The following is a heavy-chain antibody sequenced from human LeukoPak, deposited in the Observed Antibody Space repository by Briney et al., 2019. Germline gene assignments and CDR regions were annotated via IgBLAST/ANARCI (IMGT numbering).Heavy chain of an antibody. V-gene: IGHV4-61*02. CDR3: ARAAAAGLDS. Sequence: SETLSLTCTVSDGSISSGSYYWTWIRQPAGKGLEWIGRIPTSGSTNYNPSLKSRATISADTSKNQFSLKLNSVTAADTAVYYCARAAAAGLDSWGQGTLVTVSS. CDR1: DGSISSGSYY. J-gene: IGHJ4*02. D-gene: IGHD6-13*01. CDR2: IPTSGST.